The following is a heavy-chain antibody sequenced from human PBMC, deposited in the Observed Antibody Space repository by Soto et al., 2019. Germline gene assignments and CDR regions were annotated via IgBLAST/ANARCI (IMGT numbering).Heavy chain of an antibody. CDR3: TDGMDV. CDR2: VKSKSDGGTT. CDR1: RFSFINAW. Sequence: ELQLVESGGGLVKPGGSLRLSCAASRFSFINAWMGWVRQAPGKGLEWVGRVKSKSDGGTTDYAAPVKGRFTISRDDSKNTVYLQMNSLKTEDTALYYCTDGMDVWGQGTTVTVSS. V-gene: IGHV3-15*01. J-gene: IGHJ6*02.